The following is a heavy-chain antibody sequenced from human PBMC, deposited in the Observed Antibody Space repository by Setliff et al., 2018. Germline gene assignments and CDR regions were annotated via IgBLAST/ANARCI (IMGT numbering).Heavy chain of an antibody. CDR3: ARAPRLEWILPTFDY. V-gene: IGHV1-18*01. D-gene: IGHD3-3*01. CDR2: ISAYTGKT. J-gene: IGHJ4*02. CDR1: GYTFLSYG. Sequence: ASVKVSCKAVGYTFLSYGLSWVRQAPGQGLEWMGWISAYTGKTDYAQNFQGRVTMTTDTSTNTAYLELRSLRCDDTAVYFCARAPRLEWILPTFDYWGQGTPVTVSS.